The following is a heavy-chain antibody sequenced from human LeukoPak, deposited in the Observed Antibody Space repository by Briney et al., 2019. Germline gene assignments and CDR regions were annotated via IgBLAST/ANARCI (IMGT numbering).Heavy chain of an antibody. Sequence: SETLSLTCAVSGGSISSSNWWSWVRQPPGKGLEWIGEIYHSGSTNYNPSLKSRVTISVDKSKNQFSLKLSSVTAADTAVYYCARLGRSDSSSPADYWGQGTLVTVSS. CDR1: GGSISSSNW. CDR2: IYHSGST. CDR3: ARLGRSDSSSPADY. J-gene: IGHJ4*02. D-gene: IGHD6-6*01. V-gene: IGHV4-4*02.